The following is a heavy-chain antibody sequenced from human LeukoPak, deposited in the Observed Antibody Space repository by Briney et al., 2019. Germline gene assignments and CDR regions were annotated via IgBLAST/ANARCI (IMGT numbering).Heavy chain of an antibody. CDR1: GFTFSSYE. J-gene: IGHJ4*02. CDR2: IRGSGGST. Sequence: RGSLRLSCAASGFTFSSYEMNWVSQAPGKGLEWVSAIRGSGGSTFYADSVKGRFTISRDNSKNTAYLQMNSLRAEDTAVYYCAKDMSSDSRSWNGYFEYWGQGTLVTVSS. CDR3: AKDMSSDSRSWNGYFEY. D-gene: IGHD1-26*01. V-gene: IGHV3-23*01.